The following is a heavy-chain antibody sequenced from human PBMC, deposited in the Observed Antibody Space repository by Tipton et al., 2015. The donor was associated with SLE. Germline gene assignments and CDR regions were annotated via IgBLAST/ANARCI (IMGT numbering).Heavy chain of an antibody. CDR2: VYYSGST. Sequence: TLSLTCAVSGGSINSGGYFLAWIRQHPGKGLEWIGYVYYSGSTYYNPSLKSRVTISIDTSKNQFSLKLSSVTAADTAVYYCARWKSFFYYMDVWGKGTTVTVSS. J-gene: IGHJ6*03. D-gene: IGHD3-16*02. CDR3: ARWKSFFYYMDV. CDR1: GGSINSGGYF. V-gene: IGHV4-31*11.